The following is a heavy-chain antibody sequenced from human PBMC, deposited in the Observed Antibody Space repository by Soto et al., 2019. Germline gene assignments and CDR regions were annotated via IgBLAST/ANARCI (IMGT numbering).Heavy chain of an antibody. V-gene: IGHV3-74*01. CDR3: ARGLFLPY. Sequence: EVQLVESGGGLVQPGGSLRLSCATSGFTFSNYWMHWVRQAPGKGPVWVSRINEDESNTNYADSVKGRFTISRDNAKNTRYPHMTCLRAEDTGVYYCARGLFLPYWGQGTRVTVSS. J-gene: IGHJ4*02. D-gene: IGHD3-3*01. CDR1: GFTFSNYW. CDR2: INEDESNT.